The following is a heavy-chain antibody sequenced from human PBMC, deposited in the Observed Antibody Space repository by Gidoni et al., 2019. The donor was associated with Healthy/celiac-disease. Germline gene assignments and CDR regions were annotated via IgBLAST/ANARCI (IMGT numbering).Heavy chain of an antibody. V-gene: IGHV3-21*01. D-gene: IGHD4-17*01. J-gene: IGHJ4*02. CDR2: ISSSSSDI. Sequence: EVQLVESGGGLVKPGGSLRLSCAASGFTCSSYSMIWVRQAPGKGLEWVSSISSSSSDIYYADSVKGRFTISRDNAKNSLYLQMNSLRAEDTAVYYCARARYYGDPRELDYWGQGTLVTVSS. CDR3: ARARYYGDPRELDY. CDR1: GFTCSSYS.